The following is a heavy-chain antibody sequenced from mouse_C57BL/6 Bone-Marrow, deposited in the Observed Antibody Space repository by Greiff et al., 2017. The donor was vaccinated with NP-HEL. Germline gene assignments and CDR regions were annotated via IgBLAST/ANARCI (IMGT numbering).Heavy chain of an antibody. J-gene: IGHJ3*01. V-gene: IGHV5-4*03. Sequence: EVNVVESGGGLVKPGGSLKLSCAASGFTFSSYAMSWVRQTPEKRLEWVATISDGGSYTYYPDNVKGRFTISRDNAKNNLYLQMSHLKSEDTAMYYCARAYYDPAWFAYWGQGTLVTVSA. CDR2: ISDGGSYT. D-gene: IGHD2-4*01. CDR3: ARAYYDPAWFAY. CDR1: GFTFSSYA.